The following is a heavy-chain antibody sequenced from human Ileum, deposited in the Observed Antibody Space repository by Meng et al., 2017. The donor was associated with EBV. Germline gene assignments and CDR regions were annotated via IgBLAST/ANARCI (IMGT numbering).Heavy chain of an antibody. CDR2: MSDSGIT. V-gene: IGHV4-4*02. J-gene: IGHJ4*02. Sequence: QVQLQHSRTALVNPSGTRSRTCAVSGGSISVINWWSWVRQSPEKGLEWIGEMSDSGITHYNPSLKSRVTISADKSNNQFSLKLTSVTSADTAVYFCAKNGEKYFEYWGQGTLVTVSS. CDR3: AKNGEKYFEY. CDR1: GGSISVINW.